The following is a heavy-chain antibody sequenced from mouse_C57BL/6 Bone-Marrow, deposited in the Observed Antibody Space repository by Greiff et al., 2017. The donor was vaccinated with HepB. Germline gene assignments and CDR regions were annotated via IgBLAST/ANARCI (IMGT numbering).Heavy chain of an antibody. D-gene: IGHD3-2*02. J-gene: IGHJ1*03. CDR1: GYTFTSYW. CDR2: IDPSDSET. V-gene: IGHV1-52*01. CDR3: AISSSGSGNWYFDV. Sequence: VQLQQPGAELVRPGSSVKLSCKASGYTFTSYWMHWVKPRPIQGLEWIGNIDPSDSETHYNQKFKDKATLTVDKSSSTAYMQLSSLTSEDSAVYYCAISSSGSGNWYFDVWGTGTTVTVSS.